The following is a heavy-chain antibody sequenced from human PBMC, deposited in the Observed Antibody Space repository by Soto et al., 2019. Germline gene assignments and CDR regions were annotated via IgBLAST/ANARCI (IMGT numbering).Heavy chain of an antibody. V-gene: IGHV1-18*01. J-gene: IGHJ4*01. CDR1: VYTFTSYG. CDR2: ISAYNGNT. D-gene: IGHD1-7*01. Sequence: GXSVKVSCKASVYTFTSYGISWVRQAPGQGLEWMGWISAYNGNTNYAQKLQGRVTMTTDTSTSTAYMELRSLRSDDTAVYYCARDSFEELTAPDHWGHGTLVTVSS. CDR3: ARDSFEELTAPDH.